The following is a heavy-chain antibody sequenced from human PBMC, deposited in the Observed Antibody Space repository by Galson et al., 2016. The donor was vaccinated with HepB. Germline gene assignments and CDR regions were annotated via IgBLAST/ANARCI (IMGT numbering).Heavy chain of an antibody. CDR3: VKGHGQGWIYASGAFDV. D-gene: IGHD3-16*01. Sequence: SLRLSCAASGFTFSNYPMAWVRQAPGQGLDWVSGISGSGNSPYYADSVKGRFTISRDNSKNSLFLQMNSLGAEDTALYYCVKGHGQGWIYASGAFDVWCQGTLVAVSS. V-gene: IGHV3-23*01. CDR1: GFTFSNYP. CDR2: ISGSGNSP. J-gene: IGHJ3*01.